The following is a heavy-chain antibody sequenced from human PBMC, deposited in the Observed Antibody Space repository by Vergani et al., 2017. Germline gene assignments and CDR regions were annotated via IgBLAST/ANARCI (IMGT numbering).Heavy chain of an antibody. V-gene: IGHV4-59*10. CDR2: IYTSGST. Sequence: QVQLQQWGAGLLKPSETLSLTCAVYGGSFSGYYWSWIRQPAGKGLEWIGRIYTSGSTNYNPSLKSRVTISVDTSKNQFSLKLSSVTAADTAVYYCASEVAGDWFDPWGQGTLVTVSS. CDR3: ASEVAGDWFDP. D-gene: IGHD5-12*01. CDR1: GGSFSGYY. J-gene: IGHJ5*02.